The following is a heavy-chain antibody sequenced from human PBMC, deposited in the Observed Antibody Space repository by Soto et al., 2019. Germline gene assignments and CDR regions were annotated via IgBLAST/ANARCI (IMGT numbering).Heavy chain of an antibody. J-gene: IGHJ6*02. CDR2: IYTSGST. Sequence: QVQLQESGPGLVKPSETLSLTCTVSGGSISSYYWSWIRQPAGKGLEWIGRIYTSGSTNYNPSLKSRVTMSVDTSKNQFSLKLSSVTAADTAVYDCARDPGDYGDYSYYGMDVWGQGTTVTVSS. CDR3: ARDPGDYGDYSYYGMDV. D-gene: IGHD4-17*01. V-gene: IGHV4-4*07. CDR1: GGSISSYY.